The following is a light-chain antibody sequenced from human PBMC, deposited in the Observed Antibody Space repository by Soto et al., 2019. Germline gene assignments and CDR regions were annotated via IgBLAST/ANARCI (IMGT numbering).Light chain of an antibody. V-gene: IGKV3D-15*01. CDR3: QPYNKWPLT. J-gene: IGKJ4*01. Sequence: EIVMTQSPATLSVSPGERATLSCRASQSVSSNLAWYQQKPGQAPRLLIYGASTRATGIPARFSGSGSGTESTLTISSLQSEDFAVYYCQPYNKWPLTFGGGTKVEIK. CDR1: QSVSSN. CDR2: GAS.